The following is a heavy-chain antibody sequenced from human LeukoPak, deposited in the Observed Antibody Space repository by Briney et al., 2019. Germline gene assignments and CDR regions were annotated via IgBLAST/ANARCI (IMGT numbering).Heavy chain of an antibody. D-gene: IGHD6-13*01. CDR3: ARERAAAVNWFDP. CDR1: GYTFTSYA. CDR2: IIPIFGTA. J-gene: IGHJ5*02. V-gene: IGHV1-69*05. Sequence: SVKVSCKASGYTFTSYAISWVRQAPGQGLEWMGGIIPIFGTANYAQKLQGRVTITTDESTSTAYMELSSLRSEDTAVYYCARERAAAVNWFDPWGQGTLVTVSS.